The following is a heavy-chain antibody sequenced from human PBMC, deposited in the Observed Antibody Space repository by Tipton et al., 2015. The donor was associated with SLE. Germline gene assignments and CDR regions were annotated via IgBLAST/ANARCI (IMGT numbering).Heavy chain of an antibody. J-gene: IGHJ5*02. CDR2: VFFSGFT. CDR1: GVSVSTSRYY. V-gene: IGHV4-39*01. CDR3: ARQMIAARNWFDP. Sequence: TLSLTCTVSGVSVSTSRYYWAWIRQSPGKGLEWIGSVFFSGFTSYNPSLKSRVTISINTSRNQFSMNMTSVSASDTAVYYCARQMIAARNWFDPWGQGTLVTVSS. D-gene: IGHD6-13*01.